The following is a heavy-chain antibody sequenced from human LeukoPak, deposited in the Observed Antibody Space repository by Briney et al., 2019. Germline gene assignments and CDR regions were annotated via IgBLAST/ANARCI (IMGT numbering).Heavy chain of an antibody. V-gene: IGHV1-8*01. J-gene: IGHJ4*02. CDR2: MNPNSGNT. D-gene: IGHD6-13*01. Sequence: ASVKVSCKVSGYTLTELSMHWVRQAPGQGLEWMGWMNPNSGNTGYAQKFQGRVTMTRNTSISTAYMELSSLRSEDTAVYYCARVSIAAAALVALFFDYWGQGTLVTVSS. CDR3: ARVSIAAAALVALFFDY. CDR1: GYTLTELS.